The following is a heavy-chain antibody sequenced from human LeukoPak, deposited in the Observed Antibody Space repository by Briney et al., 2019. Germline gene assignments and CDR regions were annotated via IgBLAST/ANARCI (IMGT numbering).Heavy chain of an antibody. D-gene: IGHD6-19*01. J-gene: IGHJ4*02. CDR1: GFTFSSYG. CDR2: ISGSGGST. CDR3: ARVKYSSGWRPGYFDY. V-gene: IGHV3-23*01. Sequence: GSLRLSCAASGFTFSSYGMSWVRQAPGKVLEWVSAISGSGGSTYYADSVKGRFTISRDNSKNTLYLQMNSLRAEDTAVYYCARVKYSSGWRPGYFDYWGQGTLVTVSS.